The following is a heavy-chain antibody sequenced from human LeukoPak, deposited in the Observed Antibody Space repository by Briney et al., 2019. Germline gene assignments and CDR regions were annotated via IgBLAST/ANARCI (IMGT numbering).Heavy chain of an antibody. CDR3: ARVRGDSSGDY. Sequence: ASQTLSLTCTVSGGSITSGSYYWSWIRQHPGKGLEWIGYISYSGSTYSNPSLKSRLTISLDTSKNHFSLKLSSVTAADTAVYYCARVRGDSSGDYWGQGTLVSVSS. J-gene: IGHJ4*02. CDR1: GGSITSGSYY. V-gene: IGHV4-31*03. CDR2: ISYSGST. D-gene: IGHD3-22*01.